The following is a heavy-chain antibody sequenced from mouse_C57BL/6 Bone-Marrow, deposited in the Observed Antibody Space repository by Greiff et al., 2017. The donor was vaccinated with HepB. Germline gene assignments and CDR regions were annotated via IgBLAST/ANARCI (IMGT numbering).Heavy chain of an antibody. CDR2: INPSNGGT. J-gene: IGHJ1*03. Sequence: QVQLQQPGTELVKPGASVKLSCKASGYTFTSYWMHWVKQRPGQGLEWIGNINPSNGGTNYNEKFKSKATLTVDKSSSTAYMQLRSLTSEDSAVYYWARSLLRRYLWYFDVWGTGTTVTVSS. CDR3: ARSLLRRYLWYFDV. D-gene: IGHD1-1*01. V-gene: IGHV1-53*01. CDR1: GYTFTSYW.